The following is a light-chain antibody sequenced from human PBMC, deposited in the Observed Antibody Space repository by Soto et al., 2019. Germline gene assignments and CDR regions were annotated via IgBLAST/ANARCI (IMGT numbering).Light chain of an antibody. Sequence: DIQMTQSPSSLSASVGDRVTITCRASQSISGYLNWYQQKPGKAPNLLIYSASSWQSGVPARFSGSGSGTDYTLTISSLQPEDFATYYCQQSYSTPPLTFGGGTKVEIK. CDR3: QQSYSTPPLT. CDR1: QSISGY. CDR2: SAS. V-gene: IGKV1-39*01. J-gene: IGKJ4*01.